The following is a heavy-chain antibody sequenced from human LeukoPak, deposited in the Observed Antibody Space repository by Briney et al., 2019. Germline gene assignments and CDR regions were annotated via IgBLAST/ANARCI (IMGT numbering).Heavy chain of an antibody. CDR1: GYTLTAYY. V-gene: IGHV1-2*06. D-gene: IGHD2-15*01. CDR3: ARGYCSGGTCYLVENWLDP. Sequence: ASVKVSCKASGYTLTAYYIYWVRQAPGQGLEWMGRINPNSGGTDYAQNFQGRATMTRDTSIGTAYMELSRLRSDDTAVYYCARGYCSGGTCYLVENWLDPWGQGTLVTVSS. J-gene: IGHJ5*02. CDR2: INPNSGGT.